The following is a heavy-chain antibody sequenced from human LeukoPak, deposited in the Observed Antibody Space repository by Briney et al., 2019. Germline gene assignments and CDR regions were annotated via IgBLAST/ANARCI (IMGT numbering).Heavy chain of an antibody. D-gene: IGHD3-22*01. V-gene: IGHV1-69*05. Sequence: GASVKVSCKASGGTFSSYAISWVRQAPGQGLEWMGGIIPIFGTANYAQKFQGRVTITTDESTSTAYMEPSSLRSEDTAVYYCARAYYDSGGYYYEVVRAFDIWGQGTMVTVSS. CDR1: GGTFSSYA. J-gene: IGHJ3*02. CDR3: ARAYYDSGGYYYEVVRAFDI. CDR2: IIPIFGTA.